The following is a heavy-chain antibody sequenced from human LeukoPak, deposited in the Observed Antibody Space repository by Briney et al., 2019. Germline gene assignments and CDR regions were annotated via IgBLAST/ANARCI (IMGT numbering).Heavy chain of an antibody. CDR2: ISSSSSYI. V-gene: IGHV3-21*01. CDR1: GFTFSSYS. Sequence: GGSLRLSCAASGFTFSSYSMNWVRQAPGKGLEWVSSISSSSSYIYYADSVKGRFTISRDNSKNTLYLQMNSLRAEDTAVYYCARGIAVAGPPFDYWGQGTLVTVSS. CDR3: ARGIAVAGPPFDY. D-gene: IGHD6-19*01. J-gene: IGHJ4*02.